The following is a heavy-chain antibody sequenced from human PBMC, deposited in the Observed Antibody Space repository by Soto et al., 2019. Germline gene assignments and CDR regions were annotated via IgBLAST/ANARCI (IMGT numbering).Heavy chain of an antibody. Sequence: GGSLRLSCAASGFTFRSSWMTWVRQAPGKGLEWVANINQDGGEKNHADAVKGRFTISRDNAGNSLYLEMNSLRADDTAVYYCARGDYGMDVWGQGTTVTVSS. J-gene: IGHJ6*02. CDR2: INQDGGEK. CDR1: GFTFRSSW. V-gene: IGHV3-7*05. CDR3: ARGDYGMDV.